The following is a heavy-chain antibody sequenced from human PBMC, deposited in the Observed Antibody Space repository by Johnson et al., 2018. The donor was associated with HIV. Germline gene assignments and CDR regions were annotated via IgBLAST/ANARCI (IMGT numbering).Heavy chain of an antibody. J-gene: IGHJ3*02. CDR1: GFTFSNYA. CDR2: ISYDGSTT. D-gene: IGHD3-22*01. V-gene: IGHV3-30-3*01. Sequence: QVQLVESGGGVVQPGRSLRLSCAASGFTFSNYAMHWIRQAPGKGLEWVAVISYDGSTTYYADSVKGRFTISRDKSKNTLYLQMNSLRAEDTAVYYCAREISMRVVANAFDIWGQGTMVTVSS. CDR3: AREISMRVVANAFDI.